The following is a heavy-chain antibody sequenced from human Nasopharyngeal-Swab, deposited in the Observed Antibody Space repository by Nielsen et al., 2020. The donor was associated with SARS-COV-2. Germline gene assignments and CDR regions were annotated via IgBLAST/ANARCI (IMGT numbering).Heavy chain of an antibody. J-gene: IGHJ4*02. Sequence: WIRQPPGKGLEWIGRIYFSGYTNYSPSLKSRVTMSVDTSKKQFSLKLTSVTAADTAVYFCARDAQAARQFDYWGQGALVTVSS. CDR2: IYFSGYT. CDR3: ARDAQAARQFDY. D-gene: IGHD6-6*01. V-gene: IGHV4-4*07.